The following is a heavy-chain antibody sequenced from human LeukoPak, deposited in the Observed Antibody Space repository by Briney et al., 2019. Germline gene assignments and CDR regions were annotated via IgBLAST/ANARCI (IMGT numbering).Heavy chain of an antibody. V-gene: IGHV4-59*11. CDR1: GVSISSHC. CDR2: IYYSGST. CDR3: AGDTDGYNFFHY. J-gene: IGHJ4*02. Sequence: AAETLSLTCTVSGVSISSHCWKWIRQPPGKGLEWIGYIYYSGSTTYNPSLKSRLTISLDTSKNQFSLKLSSVTAADTGVYYCAGDTDGYNFFHYWGQGTLVTVSS. D-gene: IGHD5-24*01.